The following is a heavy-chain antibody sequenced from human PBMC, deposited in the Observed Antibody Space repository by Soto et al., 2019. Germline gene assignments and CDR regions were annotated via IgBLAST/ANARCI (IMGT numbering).Heavy chain of an antibody. D-gene: IGHD3-22*01. Sequence: QLQLQESGPGLVKPSETLSLTCTVSGRSMSSSSYYWGWIRQPPRKGLEWIGSIYYSGSTYYNPSLKSRVTISVDTSTNQFSLKLSSVTAADTAVYYCARLVYDSSGYRPGWGQGTLVTVSS. J-gene: IGHJ4*02. CDR3: ARLVYDSSGYRPG. V-gene: IGHV4-39*01. CDR1: GRSMSSSSYY. CDR2: IYYSGST.